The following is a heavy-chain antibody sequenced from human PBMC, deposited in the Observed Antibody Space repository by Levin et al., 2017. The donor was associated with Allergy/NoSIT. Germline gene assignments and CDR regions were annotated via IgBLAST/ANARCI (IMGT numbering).Heavy chain of an antibody. CDR2: IDPSGST. CDR3: ARGKDVWGSYRYTLEY. CDR1: GGSFSGYY. D-gene: IGHD3-16*02. V-gene: IGHV4-34*01. Sequence: SETLSLTCAVYGGSFSGYYWSWIRQPPGKGLEWIGEIDPSGSTNYNPSLKSPLTMSLDTSKNQFSLKLTSVTAADTAVYYCARGKDVWGSYRYTLEYWGQGTLVTVSS. J-gene: IGHJ4*02.